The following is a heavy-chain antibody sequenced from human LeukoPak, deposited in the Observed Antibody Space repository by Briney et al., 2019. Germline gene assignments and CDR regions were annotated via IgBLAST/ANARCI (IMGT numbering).Heavy chain of an antibody. D-gene: IGHD4-17*01. J-gene: IGHJ4*02. CDR1: GYTFTGYY. V-gene: IGHV1-2*02. CDR3: ARVTQTDYDFDY. Sequence: ASVKVSCKASGYTFTGYYMHWVRQAPGQGLEWMGWINPNSGATKYAQKFQGRVTMTRDTSISTAYMDLSRLRSDDTAVYYCARVTQTDYDFDYWGQGTLVTVSS. CDR2: INPNSGAT.